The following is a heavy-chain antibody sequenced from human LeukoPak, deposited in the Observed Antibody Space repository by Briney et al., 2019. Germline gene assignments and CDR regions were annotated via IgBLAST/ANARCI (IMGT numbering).Heavy chain of an antibody. D-gene: IGHD3-22*01. J-gene: IGHJ4*02. CDR3: ARETSSDSSGYYMKCFDY. CDR1: GYTFTSYG. V-gene: IGHV1-18*01. Sequence: ASVKVSCKASGYTFTSYGISWVRQAPGQGLEWMGWISAYNGNTNYAQKLQGRVTMTTDTSTSTAYMELRSLRSDDTAVYYCARETSSDSSGYYMKCFDYWGQGTLVTVSS. CDR2: ISAYNGNT.